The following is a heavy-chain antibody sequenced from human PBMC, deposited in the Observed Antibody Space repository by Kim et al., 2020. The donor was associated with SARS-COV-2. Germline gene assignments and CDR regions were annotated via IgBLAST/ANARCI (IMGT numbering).Heavy chain of an antibody. D-gene: IGHD3-16*01. V-gene: IGHV4-39*01. J-gene: IGHJ4*02. CDR3: ARPVGGKGELSFDY. Sequence: TPPLKSRVPISEDTSKNQFSLKLSSVTAADTAVYYCARPVGGKGELSFDYWGQGTLVTVSS.